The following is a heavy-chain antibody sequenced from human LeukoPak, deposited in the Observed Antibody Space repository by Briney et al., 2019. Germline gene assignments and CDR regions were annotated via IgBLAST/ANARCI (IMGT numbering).Heavy chain of an antibody. J-gene: IGHJ4*02. CDR2: IPYDESNT. CDR1: GFILNGYG. D-gene: IGHD5-18*01. V-gene: IGHV3-30*02. CDR3: AKHPGYGPSDY. Sequence: GGSLRLSCVASGFILNGYGMHWVRQAPGRGLEWVAFIPYDESNTYYADSVRGRFTISRDNPKNTLYLQMNSLRTEDTAVYYCAKHPGYGPSDYWGQGTLVTVSS.